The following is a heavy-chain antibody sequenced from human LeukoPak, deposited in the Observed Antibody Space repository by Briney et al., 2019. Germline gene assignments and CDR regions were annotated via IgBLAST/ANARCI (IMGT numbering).Heavy chain of an antibody. V-gene: IGHV1-18*01. CDR2: ISAYNGNT. Sequence: ASVKVSCKASGYTFTSYGISWVRQAPGQGLEWMGWISAYNGNTNYAQKLQGRVTMTTDTSTSTAYMELSSLRSEDTAVYYCASSGEITSSLYYFDYWGQGTLVTVSS. D-gene: IGHD3-3*01. J-gene: IGHJ4*02. CDR1: GYTFTSYG. CDR3: ASSGEITSSLYYFDY.